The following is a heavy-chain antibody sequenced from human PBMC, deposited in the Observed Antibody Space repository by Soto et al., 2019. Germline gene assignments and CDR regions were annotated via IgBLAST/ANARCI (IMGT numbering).Heavy chain of an antibody. CDR1: GGSISSGDYY. J-gene: IGHJ5*02. D-gene: IGHD2-15*01. CDR3: AREPLLSPTHCSGGSCYSDWFDP. CDR2: IYYSGST. V-gene: IGHV4-30-4*01. Sequence: SETLSLTCTVSGGSISSGDYYWSWIRQPPGKGLEWIGYIYYSGSTYYNPSLKSRVTISVDTSKNQFSLKLSSVTAADTAVYYCAREPLLSPTHCSGGSCYSDWFDPWGQGTLATVSS.